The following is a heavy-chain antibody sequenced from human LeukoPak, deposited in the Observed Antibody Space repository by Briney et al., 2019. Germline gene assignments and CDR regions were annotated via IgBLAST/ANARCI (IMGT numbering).Heavy chain of an antibody. D-gene: IGHD3-3*01. V-gene: IGHV3-23*01. CDR2: NIGSGDST. J-gene: IGHJ3*02. Sequence: GGSLRLSCSASGFTFSSYAMSWVRQAPGKGLEWVSTNIGSGDSTYYADSVKGRFTISRDNSKNTLYLQMNSLTAEDTALYFCAKDRLTRSSFDMWGQGTKVTVSS. CDR3: AKDRLTRSSFDM. CDR1: GFTFSSYA.